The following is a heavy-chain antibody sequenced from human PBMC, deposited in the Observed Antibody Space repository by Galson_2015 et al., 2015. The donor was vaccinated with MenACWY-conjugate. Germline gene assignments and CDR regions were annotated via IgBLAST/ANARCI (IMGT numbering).Heavy chain of an antibody. D-gene: IGHD3-10*01. J-gene: IGHJ2*01. CDR2: ISSSSGYR. V-gene: IGHV3-21*05. CDR1: GFAFSSSW. CDR3: ARKYSGSGMVYWYFDL. Sequence: SLRLSCAASGFAFSSSWMHWVRQAPGKGLEWVSYISSSSGYRNYADSVKGRFTISRDNARNSLYLQMNSLRPEDTAVYYCARKYSGSGMVYWYFDLWGRGTLVTVSS.